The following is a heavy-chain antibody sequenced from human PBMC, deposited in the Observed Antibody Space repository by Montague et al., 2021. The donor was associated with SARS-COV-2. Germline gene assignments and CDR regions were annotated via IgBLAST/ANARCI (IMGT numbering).Heavy chain of an antibody. CDR3: ARDHLNRRGAEGFLTTFGVVTSNYFDY. V-gene: IGHV3-30*04. CDR1: GFTFSSYA. J-gene: IGHJ4*02. D-gene: IGHD3-3*01. Sequence: SLRLSCAASGFTFSSYAMHWVRQAPGKGLEWVAVISYDGSNKYYADSVKGRFTISRDNSKNTLYLQMNSLRAEDTAVYYCARDHLNRRGAEGFLTTFGVVTSNYFDYWGQGTLVTVSS. CDR2: ISYDGSNK.